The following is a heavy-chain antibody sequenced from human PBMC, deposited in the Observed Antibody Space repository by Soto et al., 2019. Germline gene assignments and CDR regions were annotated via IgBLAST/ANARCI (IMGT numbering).Heavy chain of an antibody. V-gene: IGHV3-23*01. Sequence: PGVSLRLSCAASEFTFSSYSMSWVRQAPGKGLEWVSAISGSGGSTYYADSVKGRFTISRDNSKNTLYLQMNSLRAEDTAVYYCAKDLVVATDAFDIWGQGTMVTVSS. CDR3: AKDLVVATDAFDI. J-gene: IGHJ3*02. CDR2: ISGSGGST. CDR1: EFTFSSYS. D-gene: IGHD2-15*01.